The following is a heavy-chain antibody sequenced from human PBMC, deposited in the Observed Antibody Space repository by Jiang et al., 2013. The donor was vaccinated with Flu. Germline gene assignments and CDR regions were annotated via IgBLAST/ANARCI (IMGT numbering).Heavy chain of an antibody. D-gene: IGHD6-19*01. Sequence: GRSLRLSCAASGFTFSTHAMHWVRQAPGKGLEWVAVISYDESAKYYADSVKGRFTISRDISKNTLYLQMNSLRSEDTALYYCARDAGYSTGWYPGNWGQGTLVTVSS. CDR2: ISYDESAK. V-gene: IGHV3-30*04. CDR3: ARDAGYSTGWYPGN. J-gene: IGHJ4*02. CDR1: GFTFSTHA.